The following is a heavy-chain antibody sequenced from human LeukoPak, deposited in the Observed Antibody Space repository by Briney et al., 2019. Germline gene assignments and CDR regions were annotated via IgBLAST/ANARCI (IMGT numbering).Heavy chain of an antibody. D-gene: IGHD3-9*01. Sequence: GGSLRLSCAASGFTFSSYWMSWVRQAPGKGLEWVANIKQDGSEKYYVDSVKGRFTISRDNAKNSLYLQMNSLRAEDTAVYYCARDEIYYDILTGYRHFDYWGQGTLVTVSS. CDR1: GFTFSSYW. CDR2: IKQDGSEK. J-gene: IGHJ4*02. CDR3: ARDEIYYDILTGYRHFDY. V-gene: IGHV3-7*01.